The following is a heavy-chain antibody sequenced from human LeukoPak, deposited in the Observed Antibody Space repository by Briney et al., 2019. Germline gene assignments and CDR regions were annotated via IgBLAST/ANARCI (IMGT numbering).Heavy chain of an antibody. CDR1: GGSFSGYY. D-gene: IGHD6-6*01. CDR2: INHSGST. J-gene: IGHJ6*02. Sequence: SETLSLTCAVYGGSFSGYYWSWIRQPPGKGLEWIGEINHSGSTNYNPSLKSRVTISVDTSKNQFSLKLSSVTAADTAVYYCARLSARPHNYYYYGMDVWGQGTTVTVSS. CDR3: ARLSARPHNYYYYGMDV. V-gene: IGHV4-34*01.